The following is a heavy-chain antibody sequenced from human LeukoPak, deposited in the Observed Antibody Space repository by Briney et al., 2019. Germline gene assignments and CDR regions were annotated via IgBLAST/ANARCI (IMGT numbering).Heavy chain of an antibody. D-gene: IGHD1-7*01. J-gene: IGHJ3*01. CDR3: ASGTT. CDR1: GGSISSSSYY. V-gene: IGHV4-39*01. CDR2: IYYSGST. Sequence: SETLSLTCTVSGGSISSSSYYWGWIRQPPGKGLEWIGSIYYSGSTYYNPSLKTRVTISVDTSKNQFSLKLSSVTAADTAVYYCASGTTWGQGTMVTVSS.